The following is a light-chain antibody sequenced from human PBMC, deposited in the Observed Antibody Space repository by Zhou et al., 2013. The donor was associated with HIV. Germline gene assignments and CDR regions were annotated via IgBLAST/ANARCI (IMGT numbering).Light chain of an antibody. V-gene: IGKV1D-16*01. CDR2: AAS. CDR1: QGISSW. J-gene: IGKJ1*01. Sequence: DIQMTQSPSSVSASVGDRITITCRASQGISSWLAWYQQKPGKPPKFLIYAASILQRGVPSRFSGSGSGTEFTLSISSLQPDDFATYYCQQYDTYWTFGQGTKVEI. CDR3: QQYDTYWT.